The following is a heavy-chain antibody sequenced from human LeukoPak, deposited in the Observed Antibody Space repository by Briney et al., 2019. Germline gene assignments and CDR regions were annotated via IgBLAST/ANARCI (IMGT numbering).Heavy chain of an antibody. CDR2: ISKSGDEI. J-gene: IGHJ6*03. D-gene: IGHD2-2*01. CDR3: TRVQYCTSTTCYRGGGYYYYYMDV. V-gene: IGHV3-21*01. Sequence: GGSLRLSCAASGLTFNAYIMSWVRQAPGKGLEWVASISKSGDEIFYGDSVRGRFTISRDNTRNSLFLQMSSLRAEDTAVYYCTRVQYCTSTTCYRGGGYYYYYMDVWGTGTTVTVS. CDR1: GLTFNAYI.